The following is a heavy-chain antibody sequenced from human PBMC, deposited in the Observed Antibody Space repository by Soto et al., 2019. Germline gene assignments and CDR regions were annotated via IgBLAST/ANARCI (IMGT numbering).Heavy chain of an antibody. CDR3: ASRHGIDYYRLAPNYYYGMDV. J-gene: IGHJ6*02. CDR2: INPSGGST. D-gene: IGHD3-22*01. Sequence: GASVKVSCKASGYTFTTYYMHWVRQAPGQGLEWMGIINPSGGSTSYAQKFQGRVTMTRDTSTSTVYMELSSLRSEDTAVYYCASRHGIDYYRLAPNYYYGMDVWGQGTTVTVSS. CDR1: GYTFTTYY. V-gene: IGHV1-46*01.